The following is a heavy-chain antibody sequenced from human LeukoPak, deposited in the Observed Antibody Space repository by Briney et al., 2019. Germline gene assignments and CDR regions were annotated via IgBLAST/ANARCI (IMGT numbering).Heavy chain of an antibody. J-gene: IGHJ6*02. CDR1: GYTFTNNY. Sequence: ASVKVSCKASGYTFTNNYLHWVRQAPGQGLEWMGMIYPRDGSTSYAQNFQGRVTMTTDTSTSTAYMELRSLRSDDTAVYYCARDVIGYSGYGRSHYYYGMDVWGQGTTVTVSS. CDR2: IYPRDGST. D-gene: IGHD5-12*01. V-gene: IGHV1-46*01. CDR3: ARDVIGYSGYGRSHYYYGMDV.